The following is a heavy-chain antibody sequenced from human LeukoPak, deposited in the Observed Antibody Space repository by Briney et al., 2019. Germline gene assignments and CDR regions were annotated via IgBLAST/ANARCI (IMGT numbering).Heavy chain of an antibody. CDR1: GRSINSGPYY. Sequence: SETLSLICSVSGRSINSGPYYWSWIRQHPGKGLEWIGYIYYSGSTYYNPSLKSRITISSDTSKNQFSLKLSSVTAADTAVYYCARSTVSHDFWGQGTLVTVSS. V-gene: IGHV4-31*03. CDR2: IYYSGST. J-gene: IGHJ4*02. D-gene: IGHD4-17*01. CDR3: ARSTVSHDF.